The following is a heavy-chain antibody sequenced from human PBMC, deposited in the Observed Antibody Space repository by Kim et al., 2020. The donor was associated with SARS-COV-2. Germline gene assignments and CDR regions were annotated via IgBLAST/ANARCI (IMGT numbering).Heavy chain of an antibody. CDR3: TRFPHHDYGGNGLDAFDI. CDR2: IYHSGST. V-gene: IGHV4-4*02. D-gene: IGHD4-17*01. Sequence: SETLSLTCAVSGGSISSSNWWSWVRQPPGKGLEWIGEIYHSGSTNYNPSLKSRVTISVDKSKNQFSLKLSSVTAADTAVYYCTRFPHHDYGGNGLDAFDIWGQGTMVTVSS. J-gene: IGHJ3*02. CDR1: GGSISSSNW.